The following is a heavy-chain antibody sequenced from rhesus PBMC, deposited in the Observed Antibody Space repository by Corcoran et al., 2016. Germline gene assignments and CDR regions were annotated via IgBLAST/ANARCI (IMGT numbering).Heavy chain of an antibody. Sequence: QVQLQESGPGVVKPSETLSLTCAVSGGSLSGYYLWRCIRRPPGMGLEWIGYIYGGSGSTSYNPSLKSRVIISIDTSKNQFSLKVSSVTAADTAVYYCARSGIYGSNLIFDYWGQGVLVTVSS. D-gene: IGHD4-29*01. V-gene: IGHV4-143*01. CDR3: ARSGIYGSNLIFDY. CDR2: IYGGSGST. CDR1: GGSLSGYYL. J-gene: IGHJ4*01.